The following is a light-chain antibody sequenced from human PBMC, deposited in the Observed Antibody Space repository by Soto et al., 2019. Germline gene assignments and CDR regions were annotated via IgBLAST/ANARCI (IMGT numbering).Light chain of an antibody. J-gene: IGKJ1*01. CDR1: QGISNW. CDR2: AAS. Sequence: DIQLTQSPSSVSASVGDRVTVTCRASQGISNWLAWYQQKPGKAPKLLISAASSLQSGVPSRFGGSGSGTDFTLIISSLQPEDFATYYCQQANSFPWTFGQGTKVEIK. V-gene: IGKV1-12*02. CDR3: QQANSFPWT.